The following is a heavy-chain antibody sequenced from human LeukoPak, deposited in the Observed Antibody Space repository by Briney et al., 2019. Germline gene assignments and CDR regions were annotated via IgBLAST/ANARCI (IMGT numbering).Heavy chain of an antibody. CDR3: ARGGTATSRTFDN. V-gene: IGHV5-51*01. CDR1: GYSFTSYW. CDR2: IYAADFDT. J-gene: IGHJ4*02. Sequence: GESLKISCEASGYSFTSYWIGWVRQMPGKGLEWMGIIYAADFDTRYSPSFQGQVIISADRSISTAYLQWSSLKASDTAMYYCARGGTATSRTFDNWGQGTLVTISS. D-gene: IGHD1/OR15-1a*01.